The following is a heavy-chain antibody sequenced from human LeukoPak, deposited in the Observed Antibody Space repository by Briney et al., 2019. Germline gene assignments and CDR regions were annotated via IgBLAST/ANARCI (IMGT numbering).Heavy chain of an antibody. CDR3: GGVGGGDWLSHVLNAFDI. CDR2: IWYDGRNK. Sequence: AGGSLRLSCAASGFTFSSYGMHWVRQAPGKGLEWVAVIWYDGRNKYYADSVKGRFTISRDNSKNTLYPQMNSLRAEDTAVYYWGGVGGGDWLSHVLNAFDIWGHGTMVTVSS. D-gene: IGHD3-3*01. V-gene: IGHV3-33*01. J-gene: IGHJ3*02. CDR1: GFTFSSYG.